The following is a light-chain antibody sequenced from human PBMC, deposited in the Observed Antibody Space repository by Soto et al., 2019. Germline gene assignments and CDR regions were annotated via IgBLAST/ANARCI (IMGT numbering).Light chain of an antibody. CDR1: QSSESS. CDR3: QQSYTDPPT. J-gene: IGKJ3*01. V-gene: IGKV1-39*01. CDR2: VAS. Sequence: DIQMTQSPSSLSASVGDRVTITCRASQSSESSLNWYQQKPGKAPKALIYVASSLQSGVQTRFSSSGSRTVFTLTINSLQPKNFATYYCQQSYTDPPTFGPGTKVDIK.